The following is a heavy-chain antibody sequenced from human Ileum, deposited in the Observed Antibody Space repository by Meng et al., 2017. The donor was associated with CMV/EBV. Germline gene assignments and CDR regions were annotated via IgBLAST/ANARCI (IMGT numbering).Heavy chain of an antibody. CDR2: IIDSSGST. V-gene: IGHV3-23*01. CDR3: TKGAWLDY. Sequence: GESLKISCTASGFTFSTFDMSWVRQAPGKGLQWVSVIIDSSGSTYYADSVKGRFTISRDNSKNTLYLQMNSLRAEDTALYYCTKGAWLDYWGQGTLVTVSS. CDR1: GFTFSTFD. J-gene: IGHJ4*02.